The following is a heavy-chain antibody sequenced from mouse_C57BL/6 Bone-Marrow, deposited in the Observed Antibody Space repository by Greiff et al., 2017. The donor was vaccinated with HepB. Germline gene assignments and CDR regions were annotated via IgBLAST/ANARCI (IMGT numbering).Heavy chain of an antibody. CDR1: GFTFSDYY. Sequence: DVHLVESEGGLVQPGSSMKLSCTASGFTFSDYYMAWVRQVPEKGLEWVANINYDGSSTYYLDSLKSRFIISRDNAKNILYLQMSSLKSEDTATYYCARGGHLLWYFDVWGTGTTVTVSS. D-gene: IGHD2-1*01. J-gene: IGHJ1*03. CDR3: ARGGHLLWYFDV. CDR2: INYDGSST. V-gene: IGHV5-16*01.